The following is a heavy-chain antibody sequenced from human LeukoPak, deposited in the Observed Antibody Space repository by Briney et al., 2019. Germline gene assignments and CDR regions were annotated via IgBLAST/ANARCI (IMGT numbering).Heavy chain of an antibody. D-gene: IGHD6-13*01. CDR2: ISYDGSNK. CDR3: ARDLLAAGKGDLDY. V-gene: IGHV3-30*04. Sequence: QPGRSLRLSCAASGFTFSSYAMHWVRQAPGKGLEWVAVISYDGSNKYYADSVKGRFTISRDNSKNTLYLQMNSLRAEDTAVYYCARDLLAAGKGDLDYWGQGTLVTVSS. CDR1: GFTFSSYA. J-gene: IGHJ4*02.